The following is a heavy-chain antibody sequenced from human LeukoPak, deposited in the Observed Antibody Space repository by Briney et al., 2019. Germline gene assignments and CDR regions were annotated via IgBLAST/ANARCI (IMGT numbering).Heavy chain of an antibody. CDR3: ARGRGGHRDDAFDI. D-gene: IGHD3-10*01. CDR2: INHSGST. J-gene: IGHJ3*02. V-gene: IGHV4-34*01. Sequence: PSETLSLTCAVYGGSFSGYYWSWIRQPPGKGLEWIGEINHSGSTNYNPSLKSRVTISVDTSKNQFSLKLSSVTAADTAVYYCARGRGGHRDDAFDIWGQGTMVTVSS. CDR1: GGSFSGYY.